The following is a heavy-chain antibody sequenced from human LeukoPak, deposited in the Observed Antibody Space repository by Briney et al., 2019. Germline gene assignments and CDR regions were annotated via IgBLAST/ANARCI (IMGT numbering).Heavy chain of an antibody. J-gene: IGHJ4*02. CDR3: ARAAVDTDTYYFDY. CDR1: GYTFTGYY. CDR2: INPNSGAT. V-gene: IGHV1-2*02. D-gene: IGHD5-18*01. Sequence: ASVKVSCKASGYTFTGYYIHWVRQAPGQGLEWMAWINPNSGATNYAQKFQGRVTMTRDTSTSTVYMELSSLRSEDTAAYYCARAAVDTDTYYFDYWGQGTLVTVSS.